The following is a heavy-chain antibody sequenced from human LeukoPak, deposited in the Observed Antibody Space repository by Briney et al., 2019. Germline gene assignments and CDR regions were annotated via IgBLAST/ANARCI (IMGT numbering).Heavy chain of an antibody. CDR1: GFTFGSYA. CDR3: ARDGGWAVRGADY. J-gene: IGHJ4*02. CDR2: ITGSGATT. D-gene: IGHD3-10*01. Sequence: GGSLRLSCAASGFTFGSYAMSWVRQAPGKGLEWVSGITGSGATTNYADSVKGRFTISRDNAKNSLYLQMNSLRAEDTAVYYCARDGGWAVRGADYWGQGTLVIVSS. V-gene: IGHV3-23*01.